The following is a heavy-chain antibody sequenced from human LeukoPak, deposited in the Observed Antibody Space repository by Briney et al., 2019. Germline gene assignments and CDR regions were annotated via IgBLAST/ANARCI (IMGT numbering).Heavy chain of an antibody. CDR1: GYTFRQYS. CDR2: VNPDTGNT. Sequence: GASVKVSCKASGYTFRQYSISWVRQAPGQGPEWMGWVNPDTGNTGFAQKFQGRVTITQNNSVTTVYMELSSLTSEDTAVYYCARRGLVAGIYDLVYGFDIWGQGTMVTVSS. D-gene: IGHD3/OR15-3a*01. J-gene: IGHJ3*02. V-gene: IGHV1-8*03. CDR3: ARRGLVAGIYDLVYGFDI.